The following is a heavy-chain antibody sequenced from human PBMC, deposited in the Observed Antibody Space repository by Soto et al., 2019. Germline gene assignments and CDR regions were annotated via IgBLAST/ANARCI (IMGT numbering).Heavy chain of an antibody. D-gene: IGHD6-13*01. CDR2: IYYSGST. Sequence: PSETLSLTCTVPGGSISSYYWSWIRQPPGKGLEWIGYIYYSGSTNYNPSLKSRVTISVDTSKNQFSLKLSSVTAADTAVYYCARVNRLGGIAAAGTVYWFDPWGQGTLVTSPQ. CDR3: ARVNRLGGIAAAGTVYWFDP. J-gene: IGHJ5*02. V-gene: IGHV4-59*01. CDR1: GGSISSYY.